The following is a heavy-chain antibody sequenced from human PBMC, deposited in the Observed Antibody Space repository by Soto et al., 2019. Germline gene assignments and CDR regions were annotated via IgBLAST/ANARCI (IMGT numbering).Heavy chain of an antibody. D-gene: IGHD6-13*01. Sequence: GGSLRLSCAASGFTFSSYSMNWVRQAPGKGLEWVSSISSSSSYIYYADSVKGRFTISRDNAKNSLYLQMNSLRAEDTAVYYCAREPYSPVPTVSYYHYMDVWGKGTTVTVSS. CDR1: GFTFSSYS. J-gene: IGHJ6*03. CDR2: ISSSSSYI. V-gene: IGHV3-21*01. CDR3: AREPYSPVPTVSYYHYMDV.